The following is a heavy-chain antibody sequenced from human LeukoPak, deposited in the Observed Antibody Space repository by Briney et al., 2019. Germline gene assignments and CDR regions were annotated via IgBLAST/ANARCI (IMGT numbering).Heavy chain of an antibody. CDR2: INHSGGT. CDR1: GGSFSGYY. V-gene: IGHV4-34*01. J-gene: IGHJ4*02. Sequence: PSETLSLTCAVYGGSFSGYYWSWIRRPPGKGLEWIGEINHSGGTNYNPSLKSRVTISVDTSKNQFSLKLSSVTAADTAVYYCARGVGSRDYWGQGTLVTVSS. D-gene: IGHD2-15*01. CDR3: ARGVGSRDY.